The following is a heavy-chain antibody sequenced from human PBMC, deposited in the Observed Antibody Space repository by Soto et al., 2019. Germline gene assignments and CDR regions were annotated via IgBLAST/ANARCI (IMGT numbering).Heavy chain of an antibody. CDR3: ARDSARPRETYYYYYGMDV. CDR2: IIPIFGTA. Sequence: SLKLSCKSSVGTIGSYASIWVRPAPGQGLEWMGGIIPIFGTANYAQKFQGRVTITADESTSTAYMELSSLRSEDTAVYYCARDSARPRETYYYYYGMDVWGQGTTVNVS. CDR1: VGTIGSYA. D-gene: IGHD6-6*01. J-gene: IGHJ6*02. V-gene: IGHV1-69*13.